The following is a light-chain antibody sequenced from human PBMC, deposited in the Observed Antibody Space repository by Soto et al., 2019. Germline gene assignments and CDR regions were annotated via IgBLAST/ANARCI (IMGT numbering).Light chain of an antibody. Sequence: EIVMTQSPATLSVSPGERATLSCRASQSVSSNLAWYQQKPGQAPRLLIYGASTRATGIAARFSGSGSGTEFTLTISSLQSEDFEVYYCQQYINWPRTFGQGTKVEIK. V-gene: IGKV3-15*01. J-gene: IGKJ1*01. CDR1: QSVSSN. CDR2: GAS. CDR3: QQYINWPRT.